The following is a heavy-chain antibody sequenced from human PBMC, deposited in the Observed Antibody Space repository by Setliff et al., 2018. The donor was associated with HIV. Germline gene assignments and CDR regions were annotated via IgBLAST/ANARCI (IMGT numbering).Heavy chain of an antibody. CDR3: ARGGFKWSGSYADY. Sequence: PSETLSLTCAVYNGSFSGYYWSWIRQPPGKGLEWIGEISHDGRTTYNPSLKGRVAMSVDTSKNQFSLKLSAVTAADTALYYCARGGFKWSGSYADYWGQGTLVTVSS. J-gene: IGHJ4*02. CDR2: ISHDGRT. CDR1: NGSFSGYY. D-gene: IGHD1-26*01. V-gene: IGHV4-34*01.